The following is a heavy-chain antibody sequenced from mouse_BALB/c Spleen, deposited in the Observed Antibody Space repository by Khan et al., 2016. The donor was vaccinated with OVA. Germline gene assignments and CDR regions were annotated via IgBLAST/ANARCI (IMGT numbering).Heavy chain of an antibody. CDR3: ARGNLQSYYFDY. Sequence: VQLQQSGAELGKPGASVKMSCKPSGYIFTNYFLHWVKQKPGQGLEWIGYINPYNGGTKYNEKFKGKATLASDKSSITAYLELSSLTSEDSAVSSYARGNLQSYYFDYWGQGTTLTLSS. D-gene: IGHD6-1*01. CDR2: INPYNGGT. V-gene: IGHV1S136*01. J-gene: IGHJ2*01. CDR1: GYIFTNYF.